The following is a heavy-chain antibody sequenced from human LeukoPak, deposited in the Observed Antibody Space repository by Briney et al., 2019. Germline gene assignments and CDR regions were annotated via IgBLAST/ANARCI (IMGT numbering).Heavy chain of an antibody. V-gene: IGHV3-23*01. CDR1: GFTFSVYA. CDR2: ITSSGDNT. D-gene: IGHD1-26*01. CDR3: ARIWDGYSGSDY. J-gene: IGHJ4*02. Sequence: SGGSLRLSCAASGFTFSVYAMNWVRQAPGKGLEWVSGITSSGDNTYYADSVKARFTISRDNSKNSLYLQMNSLRAEDTAVYYCARIWDGYSGSDYWGQGTLVTVSS.